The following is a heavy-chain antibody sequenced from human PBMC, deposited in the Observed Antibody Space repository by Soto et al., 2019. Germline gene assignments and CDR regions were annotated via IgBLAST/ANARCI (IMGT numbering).Heavy chain of an antibody. CDR2: ISAHNGNT. J-gene: IGHJ4*02. V-gene: IGHV1-18*01. Sequence: QVQLVQSGAEVKKPGDSVRVSCKDAGYTFTSYGIGWVRQAPGQGLEWMGWISAHNGNTKHAQKLQGRVTMTTDASTSTAYMELRSLSSDDAAVDYCARDGYCDHWGQGTMVTVSS. CDR3: ARDGYCDH. CDR1: GYTFTSYG.